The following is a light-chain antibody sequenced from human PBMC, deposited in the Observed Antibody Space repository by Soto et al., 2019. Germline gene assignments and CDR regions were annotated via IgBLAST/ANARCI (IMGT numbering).Light chain of an antibody. CDR2: DAS. V-gene: IGKV3D-20*01. J-gene: IGKJ4*01. Sequence: EIVLTQSPATLSLSPGERATLSCGASRSLSSIYLAWYQQKPGLAPRLVIYDASSRATGITDRFSGSGSGTDFTLTINRLEPEDFAVYYCQQYDNLITFGGGTKVEIK. CDR1: RSLSSIY. CDR3: QQYDNLIT.